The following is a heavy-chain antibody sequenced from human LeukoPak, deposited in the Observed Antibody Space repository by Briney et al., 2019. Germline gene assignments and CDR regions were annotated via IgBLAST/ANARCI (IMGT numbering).Heavy chain of an antibody. CDR1: GGSISSGDYY. D-gene: IGHD2/OR15-2a*01. V-gene: IGHV4-39*01. CDR3: ARREYYFDY. CDR2: ISYRGST. J-gene: IGHJ4*02. Sequence: PSETLSLTCTVSGGSISSGDYYWGWIRQPPGKGLEWIGSISYRGSTYYNPSLKSRVTISVDTSKNQFSLKLSSVTAADTAVYYCARREYYFDYWGQGTPVTVSS.